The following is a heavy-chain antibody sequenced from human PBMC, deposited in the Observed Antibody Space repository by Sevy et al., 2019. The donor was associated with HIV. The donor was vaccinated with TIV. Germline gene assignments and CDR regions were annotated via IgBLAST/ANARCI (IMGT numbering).Heavy chain of an antibody. CDR3: ERVPPYYYDSSGYYYFDY. V-gene: IGHV3-74*01. Sequence: GGSLRLSCAASGFTFSSYWMHWVRQAPGKGLVWVSRINSDGSSTSYADSVKRRFTISRDNAKNTLYLQMNSLRAEDTAVYYCERVPPYYYDSSGYYYFDYWGQGTLVTVSS. D-gene: IGHD3-22*01. CDR2: INSDGSST. CDR1: GFTFSSYW. J-gene: IGHJ4*02.